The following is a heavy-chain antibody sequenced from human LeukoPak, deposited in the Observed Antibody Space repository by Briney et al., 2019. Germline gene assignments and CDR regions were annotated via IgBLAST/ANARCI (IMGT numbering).Heavy chain of an antibody. CDR2: IDPSSTYI. CDR1: GFTFRSYS. CDR3: ARAEMTTITYPDY. V-gene: IGHV3-21*01. Sequence: GGSLRLSCAASGFTFRSYSMNWVRQAPGKGLEWVSAIDPSSTYIYYADSVKGRFTISRDNAKNSLYLQMNSLRAEDTAVYYCARAEMTTITYPDYWGQGTPVTVSS. D-gene: IGHD5-24*01. J-gene: IGHJ4*02.